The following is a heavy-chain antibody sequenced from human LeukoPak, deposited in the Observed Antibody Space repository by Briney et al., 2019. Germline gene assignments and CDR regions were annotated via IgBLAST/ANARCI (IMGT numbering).Heavy chain of an antibody. D-gene: IGHD3-10*01. CDR3: ARGSAGITMVRGVIITKGWFGR. J-gene: IGHJ5*02. CDR1: GYTFTSYD. CDR2: MYPNSGNT. V-gene: IGHV1-8*03. Sequence: ASVKVSCTASGYTFTSYDIDWVRQATGRGLEWMGWMYPNSGNTGYAQKFQGRVTITRNTPISTAYMELSSLRFEDTAVYYCARGSAGITMVRGVIITKGWFGRWGQGTLVTVSS.